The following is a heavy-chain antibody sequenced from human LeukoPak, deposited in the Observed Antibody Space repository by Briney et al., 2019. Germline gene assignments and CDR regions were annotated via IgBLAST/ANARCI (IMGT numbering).Heavy chain of an antibody. CDR3: ASKSGSGSSHYWYFDL. D-gene: IGHD3-10*01. J-gene: IGHJ2*01. CDR2: IYYSGST. CDR1: GGSISSYY. V-gene: IGHV4-59*08. Sequence: KPSETLSLTCTVSGGSISSYYWSWIRQPPGKGLEWIGYIYYSGSTNYNPSLRSRVTISVDTSKNQFSLKLSSVTAADTAVYYCASKSGSGSSHYWYFDLWGRGTLVTVSS.